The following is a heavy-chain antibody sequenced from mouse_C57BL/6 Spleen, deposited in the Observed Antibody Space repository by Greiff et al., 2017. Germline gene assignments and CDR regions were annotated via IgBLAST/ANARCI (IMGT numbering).Heavy chain of an antibody. J-gene: IGHJ4*01. CDR3: ARQGRYDYAMDY. CDR1: GFSLTSYG. D-gene: IGHD1-1*01. V-gene: IGHV2-6-1*01. Sequence: QVHVKQSGPGLVAPSQSLSITCTVSGFSLTSYGVHWVRQPPGKGLEWLVVIWSDGSTTYHSALKSRLSISKDNSKSQVFLKMNSLQTYDTAMYYCARQGRYDYAMDYWGQGTSVTVSS. CDR2: IWSDGST.